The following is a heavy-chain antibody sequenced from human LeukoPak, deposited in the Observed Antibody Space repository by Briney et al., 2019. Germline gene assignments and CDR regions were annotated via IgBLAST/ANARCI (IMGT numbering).Heavy chain of an antibody. D-gene: IGHD2-21*01. CDR3: ARVRMVNDY. CDR2: MNPNSGNT. V-gene: IGHV1-8*02. CDR1: GGTFSSYA. Sequence: GASVKVSCKASGGTFSSYAISWVRQAPGQGLEWMGWMNPNSGNTGYAQKFQGRVTMTRNTSISTAYMELSSLRSEDTAVYYRARVRMVNDYWGQGTLVTVSS. J-gene: IGHJ4*02.